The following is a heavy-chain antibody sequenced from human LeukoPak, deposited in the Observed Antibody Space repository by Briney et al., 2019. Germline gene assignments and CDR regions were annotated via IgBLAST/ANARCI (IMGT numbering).Heavy chain of an antibody. D-gene: IGHD5-24*01. J-gene: IGHJ4*02. CDR3: ARDRYGDGFAHFDY. V-gene: IGHV1-2*02. Sequence: ASVKASCKASRYTFTSYAMHWVRQAPGQRLEWMGWITPSGGTNYPQKFQGRVAITRDTSITTAYMDLNRLTSDDTAVYYCARDRYGDGFAHFDYWGQGALVTVSS. CDR1: RYTFTSYA. CDR2: ITPSGGT.